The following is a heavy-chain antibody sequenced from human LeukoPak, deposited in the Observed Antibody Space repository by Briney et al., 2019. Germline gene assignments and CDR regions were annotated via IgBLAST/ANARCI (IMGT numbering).Heavy chain of an antibody. Sequence: PGGSLRLSCAASGFTFDDYGLSWVRQAPGKGLEWVSGINWNGGSTGYADSVKGRFTISRDNAKNSLYLQMNSLRAEDTAVYYCAKDHSSGWYGGFDYWGQGTLVTVSS. V-gene: IGHV3-20*04. CDR2: INWNGGST. D-gene: IGHD6-19*01. CDR3: AKDHSSGWYGGFDY. J-gene: IGHJ4*02. CDR1: GFTFDDYG.